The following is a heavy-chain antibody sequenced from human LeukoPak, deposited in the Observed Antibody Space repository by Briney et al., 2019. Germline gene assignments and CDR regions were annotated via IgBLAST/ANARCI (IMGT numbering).Heavy chain of an antibody. D-gene: IGHD6-19*01. V-gene: IGHV3-53*01. CDR3: ARYSSGWYFDL. CDR1: GFTVSSNY. J-gene: IGHJ2*01. CDR2: IYSGGNT. Sequence: GGSLSLSCAASGFTVSSNYMSWVRQAPGEGLGWVLLIYSGGNTYYADSVKGRFTISRDNSKNTLFLQMNSLRAEDTAVYSCARYSSGWYFDLWGRGTLVTVSS.